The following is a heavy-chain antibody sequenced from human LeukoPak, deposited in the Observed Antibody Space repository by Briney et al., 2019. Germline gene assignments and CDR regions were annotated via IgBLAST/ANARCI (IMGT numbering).Heavy chain of an antibody. V-gene: IGHV5-51*01. CDR3: ARQTYTSSWFDL. CDR2: IYPGDSET. J-gene: IGHJ5*02. Sequence: PGESLKISCKGSGYTFSTYWIGWVRQMPGKGLEWMGIIYPGDSETRYSPSFQGQVTISADKSISTAYLQWSSLKASDTAMYYCARQTYTSSWFDLWGQGSLVTVSS. D-gene: IGHD6-13*01. CDR1: GYTFSTYW.